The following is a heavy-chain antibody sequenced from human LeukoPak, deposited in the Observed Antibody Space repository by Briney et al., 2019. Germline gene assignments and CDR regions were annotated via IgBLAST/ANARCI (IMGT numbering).Heavy chain of an antibody. CDR1: GFTFSSYS. V-gene: IGHV3-21*01. D-gene: IGHD3-10*01. J-gene: IGHJ4*02. CDR2: ISSSSSYI. Sequence: GGSLRPSCAASGFTFSSYSMNWVRQAPGKGLEWVSSISSSSSYIYYADSVKGRFTISRDNAKNSLYLQMNSPRAEDTAVYYCARDQSTDLWFGELLQSIDYWGQGTLVTVSS. CDR3: ARDQSTDLWFGELLQSIDY.